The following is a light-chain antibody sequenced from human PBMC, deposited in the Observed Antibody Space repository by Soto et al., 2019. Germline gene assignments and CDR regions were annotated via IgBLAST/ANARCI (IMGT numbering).Light chain of an antibody. CDR2: GAS. CDR1: QSVNSY. CDR3: QQYTNWPSWT. Sequence: EKVMTQAPATLSMSPGERATLSCRASQSVNSYLAWYQQKPGQAPRLLIYGASTRATGIPARFSGSGSGTEFTLTIISLQSEDFAVYYCQQYTNWPSWTFGQGTKVDI. V-gene: IGKV3-15*01. J-gene: IGKJ1*01.